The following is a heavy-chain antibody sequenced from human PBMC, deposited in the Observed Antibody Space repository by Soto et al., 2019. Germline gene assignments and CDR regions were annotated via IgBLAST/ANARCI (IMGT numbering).Heavy chain of an antibody. J-gene: IGHJ4*02. CDR1: GFTFSDYY. V-gene: IGHV3-11*05. CDR2: ISGSTTHI. Sequence: GGSLTLSCAASGFTFSDYYVTWVRQAPGKGLEWVSYISGSTTHINYADSVRGRFTASRDNAKNSLYLQMNSLTTEDTAVYYCARAPYTSSWYFFDYWGPGTLVTVSS. D-gene: IGHD6-13*01. CDR3: ARAPYTSSWYFFDY.